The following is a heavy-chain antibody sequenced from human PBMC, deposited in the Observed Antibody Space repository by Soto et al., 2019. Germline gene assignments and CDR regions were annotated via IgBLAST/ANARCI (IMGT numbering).Heavy chain of an antibody. V-gene: IGHV1-69*13. CDR3: ASERAVTTWYYYGMDV. D-gene: IGHD4-4*01. Sequence: GASVKVSCKASGGTFSSYAISWVRQAPGQGLEWKGGIIPIFGTANYAQKFQGRVTITADESTSTAYMELSSLRSEDTAVYYCASERAVTTWYYYGMDVWGQGTTVTVSS. CDR2: IIPIFGTA. CDR1: GGTFSSYA. J-gene: IGHJ6*02.